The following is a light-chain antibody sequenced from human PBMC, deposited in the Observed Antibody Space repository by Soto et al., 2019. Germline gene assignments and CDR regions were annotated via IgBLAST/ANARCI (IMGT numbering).Light chain of an antibody. J-gene: IGKJ1*01. CDR2: GAS. V-gene: IGKV3-15*01. CDR3: QQYNNWRT. Sequence: EIVMTQSPATLSVSPGERATLSCRASQSVSSNLAWYQQKPGQAPRLLIYGASTRATGIPARFSGGGSGTEFTLTISSLQSEDFAVYYCQQYNNWRTFGQGTKVDI. CDR1: QSVSSN.